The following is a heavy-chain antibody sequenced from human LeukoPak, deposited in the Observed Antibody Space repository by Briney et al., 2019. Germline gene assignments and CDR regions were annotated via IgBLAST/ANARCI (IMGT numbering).Heavy chain of an antibody. J-gene: IGHJ3*02. D-gene: IGHD4-17*01. CDR3: ARECGDYSPLCVSAFDI. Sequence: SETLSLTCTISGYSISSGYYWGWIRQPPGKGLEWIGEIYHSGSTNYNPSLKSRVTISVDKSKNQFSLKLSSVTAADTAVYYCARECGDYSPLCVSAFDIWGQGTMVTVSS. V-gene: IGHV4-38-2*02. CDR1: GYSISSGYY. CDR2: IYHSGST.